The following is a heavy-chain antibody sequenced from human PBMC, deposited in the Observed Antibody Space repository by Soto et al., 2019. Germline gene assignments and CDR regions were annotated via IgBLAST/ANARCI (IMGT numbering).Heavy chain of an antibody. CDR3: ATGAFGGRQQLVRDAFDF. D-gene: IGHD3-16*01. Sequence: QVQLVQSGAEVKKPGSSVRVSCKASGGTFDSYTISWVRQAPGQGLEWVGRIAPIFDISKYAPKFQGRVTITADKSTCTAYMDLSGLTSEDTAVYYCATGAFGGRQQLVRDAFDFWGQGTMVTVSS. J-gene: IGHJ3*01. CDR2: IAPIFDIS. V-gene: IGHV1-69*02. CDR1: GGTFDSYT.